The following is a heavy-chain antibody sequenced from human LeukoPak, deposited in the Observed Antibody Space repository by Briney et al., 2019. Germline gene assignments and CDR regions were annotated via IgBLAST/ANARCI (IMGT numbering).Heavy chain of an antibody. CDR2: IYHSGST. V-gene: IGHV4-30-2*01. CDR1: GGSISSGGYS. J-gene: IGHJ5*02. CDR3: ARTDFWSGYLNWFDP. Sequence: TLSLTCAVSGGSISSGGYSWSWIRQPPGKGLEWIGYIYHSGSTYYNPSLKSRVTISVDRSKNQFSLKLSSVTAADTAVYYCARTDFWSGYLNWFDPWGQGTLVTVSS. D-gene: IGHD3-3*01.